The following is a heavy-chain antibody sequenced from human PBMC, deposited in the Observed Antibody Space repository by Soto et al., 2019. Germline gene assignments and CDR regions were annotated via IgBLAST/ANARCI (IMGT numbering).Heavy chain of an antibody. Sequence: SETLSLTCTVSGGSTSSYYWSWIRPPPGKGLEWIGYIYYSGSTNYNPSLKSRVTISVDTSKNQFSLKLSSVTAADTAVYYSARRKVSSSDWYSSFDYWGQGTLVTVSS. J-gene: IGHJ4*02. CDR1: GGSTSSYY. CDR2: IYYSGST. D-gene: IGHD6-19*01. CDR3: ARRKVSSSDWYSSFDY. V-gene: IGHV4-59*01.